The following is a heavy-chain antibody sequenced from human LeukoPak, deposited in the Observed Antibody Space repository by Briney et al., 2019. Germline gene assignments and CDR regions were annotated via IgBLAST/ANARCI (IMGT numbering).Heavy chain of an antibody. J-gene: IGHJ6*03. V-gene: IGHV4-61*02. CDR1: GGSISSGSYY. CDR2: IYTSGST. CDR3: AGGYSSSWYVPYYYYYMDV. Sequence: SQTLSLTCTVSGGSISSGSYYWSWIRQPAGKGLEWIGRIYTSGSTNYNPSLKSRVTISVDTSKNQFSLKLSSVTAADTAVYYCAGGYSSSWYVPYYYYYMDVWGKGTMVTISS. D-gene: IGHD6-13*01.